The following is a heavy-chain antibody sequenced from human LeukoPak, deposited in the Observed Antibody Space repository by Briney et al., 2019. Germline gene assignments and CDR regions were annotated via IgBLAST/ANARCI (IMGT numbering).Heavy chain of an antibody. CDR1: GGSISSYY. D-gene: IGHD3-22*01. Sequence: SETLSLTCTVSGGSISSYYWGWIRQPPGKGLEWIGSIYYSGSTYYNPSLKSRVTISVDTSKNQFSLKLSSVTAADTAVYYCARHYYDSSGLEDYYMDVWGKGTTVTVSS. V-gene: IGHV4-39*01. CDR3: ARHYYDSSGLEDYYMDV. CDR2: IYYSGST. J-gene: IGHJ6*03.